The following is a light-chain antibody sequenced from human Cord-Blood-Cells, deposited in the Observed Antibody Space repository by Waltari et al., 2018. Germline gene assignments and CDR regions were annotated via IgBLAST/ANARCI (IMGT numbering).Light chain of an antibody. CDR2: GAS. CDR1: QSVSSN. CDR3: QQYNNWPPLT. J-gene: IGKJ4*01. Sequence: EIVMTQSTATLSVSPGERATLSCRASQSVSSNLDWYQQKPGQAPRLLIYGASTRATGIPARLSGSGSGTEFTLTISSLQSEDFAVYYCQQYNNWPPLTFGGGTKVEIK. V-gene: IGKV3-15*01.